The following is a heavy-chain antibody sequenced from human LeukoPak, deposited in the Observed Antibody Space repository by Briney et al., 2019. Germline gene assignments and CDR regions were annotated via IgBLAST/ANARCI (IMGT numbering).Heavy chain of an antibody. V-gene: IGHV3-21*01. CDR2: ISSSSSYI. D-gene: IGHD6-13*01. J-gene: IGHJ4*02. CDR3: ARDAFFGAAAGTDYFDY. CDR1: GFTFSSYS. Sequence: GGSLRLSCAASGFTFSSYSMNWVRQAPGKGLEWVSSISSSSSYIYYADSVKGRFTISRDNAKNSLYLQMNSLRAEDTAVYYCARDAFFGAAAGTDYFDYWGQGTLVTVSS.